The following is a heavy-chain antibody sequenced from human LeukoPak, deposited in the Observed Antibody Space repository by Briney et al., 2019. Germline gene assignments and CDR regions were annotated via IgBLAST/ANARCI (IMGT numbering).Heavy chain of an antibody. V-gene: IGHV5-51*01. CDR1: GNSFTSYW. CDR3: ATVPRIPAVGNTEYFQY. CDR2: VNPADSDT. Sequence: PGESLEISCKGSGNSFTSYWIAWVRQMPGKGLEWMGIVNPADSDTRYSPSFQGQVTISVDKSISTAYLQWSSLQASDTAMYYCATVPRIPAVGNTEYFQYWGQGTLVTVSS. J-gene: IGHJ1*01. D-gene: IGHD6-13*01.